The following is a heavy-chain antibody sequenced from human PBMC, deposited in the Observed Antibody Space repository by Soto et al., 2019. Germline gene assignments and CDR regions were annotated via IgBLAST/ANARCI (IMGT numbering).Heavy chain of an antibody. V-gene: IGHV4-59*08. CDR2: IYYTGTT. CDR3: TGVYYDVGVYSLHP. J-gene: IGHJ5*02. Sequence: PSETLSLTCSVSGGSLSTYYWGWIRQPPGKGLEWIGYIYYTGTTNYHPSLKSRVTISVDTSKNQFSLKLSSVTAADTAVYYCTGVYYDVGVYSLHPWGQGISVTVSS. CDR1: GGSLSTYY. D-gene: IGHD3-22*01.